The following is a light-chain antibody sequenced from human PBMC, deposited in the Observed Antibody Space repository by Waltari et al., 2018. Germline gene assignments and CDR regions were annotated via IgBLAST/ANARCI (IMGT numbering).Light chain of an antibody. CDR3: SAYTATDTYV. V-gene: IGLV2-14*03. CDR2: DVS. CDR1: RSDIGLYDY. Sequence: SALTQPASMSGSPGQSITIPCTGTRSDIGLYDYVSWYQQHPGKAPKLIISDVSQRPSGVPARFSGSKSGYTASLTISGLQTEDEADYYCSAYTATDTYVFGSGTTVTVL. J-gene: IGLJ1*01.